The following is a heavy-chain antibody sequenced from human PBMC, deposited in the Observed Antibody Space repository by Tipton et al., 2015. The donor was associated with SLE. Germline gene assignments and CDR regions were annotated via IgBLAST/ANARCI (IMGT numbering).Heavy chain of an antibody. CDR3: ALYSSGYYP. V-gene: IGHV4-38-2*01. CDR1: GYSISSGYY. D-gene: IGHD3-22*01. Sequence: TLSLTCAVSGYSISSGYYWGWIRQPPGKGLEWIGSIYHSGSTYYNPSLKSRVTISVDTSKNQFSLKLSSVTAADTAVYYCALYSSGYYPWGQGTLVTVSS. J-gene: IGHJ5*02. CDR2: IYHSGST.